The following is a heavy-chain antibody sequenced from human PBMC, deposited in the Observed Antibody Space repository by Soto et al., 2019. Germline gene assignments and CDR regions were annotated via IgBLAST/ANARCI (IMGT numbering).Heavy chain of an antibody. J-gene: IGHJ5*02. V-gene: IGHV3-21*01. D-gene: IGHD3-3*01. CDR1: GFTFSDYN. CDR2: IASRSNYI. Sequence: PGGSLRLSCAASGFTFSDYNMNWLRQTPGKGLEWVSSIASRSNYIYYADSLKGRFTVSRDNARNSLYLQVDNLRAEDTAVYYCATHRRRFLGTWGQGTLVTVSS. CDR3: ATHRRRFLGT.